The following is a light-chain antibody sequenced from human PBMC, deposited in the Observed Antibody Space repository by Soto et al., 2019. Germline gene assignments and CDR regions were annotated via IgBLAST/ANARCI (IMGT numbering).Light chain of an antibody. V-gene: IGKV3-20*01. J-gene: IGKJ1*01. CDR3: QQYESSPVT. CDR1: QSCSSSY. Sequence: EIVLTQSPGTLSLSPGERATLSCRASQSCSSSYLAWFQQKPGQAPRLLIYVASSRATGIQDRFSGSGSGADFTLAIRSLEPEDCAVYYCQQYESSPVTFGQGTKVEIK. CDR2: VAS.